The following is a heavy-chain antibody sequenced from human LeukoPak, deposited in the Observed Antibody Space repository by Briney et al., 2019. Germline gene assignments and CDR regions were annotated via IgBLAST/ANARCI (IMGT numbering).Heavy chain of an antibody. V-gene: IGHV1-18*01. Sequence: ASVKVSCKASGYTFTSYGISWVRQAPGQGLEWMGWISAYNGNTNYAQKLQGRVTMTTDTSTSTAYMELRSLRSDDTAVYYCAIVVSGCSGCSCYSYYYYYYMDVWGKGTTVTVSS. J-gene: IGHJ6*03. CDR2: ISAYNGNT. CDR1: GYTFTSYG. CDR3: AIVVSGCSGCSCYSYYYYYYMDV. D-gene: IGHD2-15*01.